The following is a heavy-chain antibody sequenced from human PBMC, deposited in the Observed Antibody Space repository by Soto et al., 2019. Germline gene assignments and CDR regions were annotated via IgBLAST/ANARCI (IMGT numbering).Heavy chain of an antibody. CDR3: ARGQYYSSGSAATSYFYFGIDV. V-gene: IGHV1-69*06. CDR2: IIPVFGNT. CDR1: GRSFSSVR. Sequence: QLQLEQSGPEVKKPGSSVKVSCKASGRSFSSVRVSWVRQAPGQGLEWMGGIIPVFGNTKYVQRFQGRLTITADKSTSTVYMAMSSLSSEDTAVYFCARGQYYSSGSAATSYFYFGIDVWGQGTTVIVSS. D-gene: IGHD3-10*01. J-gene: IGHJ6*02.